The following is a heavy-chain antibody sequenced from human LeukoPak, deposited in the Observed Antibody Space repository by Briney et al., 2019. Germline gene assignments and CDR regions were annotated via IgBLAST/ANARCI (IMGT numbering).Heavy chain of an antibody. CDR3: AKEYCSGGSCYPYFDY. J-gene: IGHJ4*02. CDR1: GFTFSSYA. Sequence: GGSLRLSCAASGFTFSSYAMSWVRQAPGKGLEWVSVTSASGGSTYYADSVKGRFTISRDNSKNTLYLQMNSLRAEDTAVYYCAKEYCSGGSCYPYFDYWGQGTLVTVSS. V-gene: IGHV3-23*01. CDR2: TSASGGST. D-gene: IGHD2-15*01.